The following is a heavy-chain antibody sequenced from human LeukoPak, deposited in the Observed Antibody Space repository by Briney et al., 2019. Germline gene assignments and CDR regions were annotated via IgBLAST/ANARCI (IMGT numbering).Heavy chain of an antibody. V-gene: IGHV4-34*01. CDR3: ARGKEWGSSFDY. CDR1: GGSFSGYY. CDR2: INHSGST. J-gene: IGHJ4*02. Sequence: PSETLSLTCAVYGGSFSGYYWSWIRQPPGKGLEWIGEINHSGSTNYNPSLKSRVTISVDTSKNQFSLKLSSVTAADTAVYYCARGKEWGSSFDYWGQGTLVTVSS. D-gene: IGHD3-3*01.